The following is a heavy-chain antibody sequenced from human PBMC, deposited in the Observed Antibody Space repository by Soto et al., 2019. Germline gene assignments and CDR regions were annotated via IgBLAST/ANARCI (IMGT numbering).Heavy chain of an antibody. Sequence: GASVKVSCAASGYSFASYGISWVRQAPGQGLEWMGWISAYNGNTNYAQKLQGRVTMTTDTSTSTAYMELRSLRSDDTAVYYCARDEFVPDSSSWSDYYYYGMDVWGQGTTVTVSS. CDR1: GYSFASYG. D-gene: IGHD6-13*01. J-gene: IGHJ6*02. V-gene: IGHV1-18*01. CDR3: ARDEFVPDSSSWSDYYYYGMDV. CDR2: ISAYNGNT.